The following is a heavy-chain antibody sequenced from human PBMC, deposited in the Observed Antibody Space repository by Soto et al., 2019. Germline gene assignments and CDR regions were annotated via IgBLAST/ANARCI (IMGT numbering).Heavy chain of an antibody. CDR3: ARGDSTDCSNAVCSFFYNHDMDV. D-gene: IGHD2-8*01. CDR1: GYSFTDYH. Sequence: AAVKVSCKTSGYSFTDYHIHWVRQAPGQGLEWLGRINPKSGGTSTAQKFQGWVTMTTDTSISTASMELTRLTSDDTAIYHCARGDSTDCSNAVCSFFYNHDMDVWG. V-gene: IGHV1-2*04. CDR2: INPKSGGT. J-gene: IGHJ6*02.